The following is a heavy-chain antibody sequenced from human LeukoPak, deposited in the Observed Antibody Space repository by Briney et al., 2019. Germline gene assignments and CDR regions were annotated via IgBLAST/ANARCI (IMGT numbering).Heavy chain of an antibody. D-gene: IGHD1-26*01. CDR1: GGTFSHHS. Sequence: GASVKVSCKASGGTFSHHSISWVRQAPGQGLEWMGWISAYNGNTNYAQKLQGRVTMTTDTSTSTAYMELRSLRSDDTAVYYCARFRPAGSYYEDYWGQGTLVTVSS. CDR2: ISAYNGNT. V-gene: IGHV1-18*01. CDR3: ARFRPAGSYYEDY. J-gene: IGHJ4*02.